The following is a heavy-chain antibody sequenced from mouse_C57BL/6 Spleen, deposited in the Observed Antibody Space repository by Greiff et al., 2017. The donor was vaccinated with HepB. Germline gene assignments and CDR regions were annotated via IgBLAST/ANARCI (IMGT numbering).Heavy chain of an antibody. Sequence: EVQLQQSGAELVRPGASVKLSCTASGFNIKDDYMHWVKQRPDQGLEWIGWIDPENGDTEYASKFQGKAIITADTSSNTAYLQLNILTSENTAVYYCTAIYGGYSYYFDYWGQGTTLTVSS. CDR2: IDPENGDT. CDR3: TAIYGGYSYYFDY. D-gene: IGHD2-3*01. CDR1: GFNIKDDY. J-gene: IGHJ2*01. V-gene: IGHV14-4*01.